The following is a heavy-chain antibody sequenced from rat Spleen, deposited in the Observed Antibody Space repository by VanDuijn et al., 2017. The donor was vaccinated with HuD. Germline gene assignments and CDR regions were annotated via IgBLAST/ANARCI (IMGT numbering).Heavy chain of an antibody. CDR3: TRESTEGIVGVMDA. CDR1: GFTFNNYW. J-gene: IGHJ4*01. D-gene: IGHD1-11*01. Sequence: EVQLVESGGDLVQPGRSLKLSCAASGFTFNNYWMTWIRQAPGKGLEWVASITNTGGSTYYPDSVKGRFTISRDNAKSTLYLQMNSLRSEDTATYYCTRESTEGIVGVMDAWGQGASVTVSS. CDR2: ITNTGGST. V-gene: IGHV5-31*01.